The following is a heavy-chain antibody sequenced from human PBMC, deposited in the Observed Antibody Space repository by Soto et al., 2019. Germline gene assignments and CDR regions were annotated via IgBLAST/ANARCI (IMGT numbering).Heavy chain of an antibody. CDR3: ARVLFASIAAAGFSY. CDR1: GSLFTSSG. CDR2: IYPGDSDT. J-gene: IGHJ4*02. V-gene: IGHV5-51*01. D-gene: IGHD6-13*01. Sequence: GESLKISCLVTGSLFTSSGIGWVRQMPGKGLEWMGIIYPGDSDTKYSPSFQGQVTISADKSISTAYLQWSSLKASDTAMYYGARVLFASIAAAGFSYWGQGTLVTVSS.